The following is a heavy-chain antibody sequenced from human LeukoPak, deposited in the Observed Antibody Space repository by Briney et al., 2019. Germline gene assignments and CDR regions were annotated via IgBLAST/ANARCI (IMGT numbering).Heavy chain of an antibody. D-gene: IGHD5-18*01. V-gene: IGHV1-69*05. CDR3: AREDTAMVGSY. Sequence: GASVKVSCKASGGTFSSYAISWVRQAPGQGLEWMGRIIPIFGTANYAQKFQGRVTITTDESTSTAYMELSSLRSDDTAVYYCAREDTAMVGSYWGQGTLVTVSS. J-gene: IGHJ4*02. CDR2: IIPIFGTA. CDR1: GGTFSSYA.